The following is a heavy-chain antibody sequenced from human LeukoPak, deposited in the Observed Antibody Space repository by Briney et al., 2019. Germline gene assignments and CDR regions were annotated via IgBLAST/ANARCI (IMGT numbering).Heavy chain of an antibody. D-gene: IGHD3-3*01. CDR1: GFTFSDYY. Sequence: GGSLRLSCAASGFTFSDYYMSWIRQAPGKGLEWVSYISSSGSTIYYADSVKGRFTISRDNAKNSLYLQMNSLRAEDTAVYYCARDYDDFWSGYAFDIWGQGTMATVSS. J-gene: IGHJ3*02. CDR2: ISSSGSTI. V-gene: IGHV3-11*01. CDR3: ARDYDDFWSGYAFDI.